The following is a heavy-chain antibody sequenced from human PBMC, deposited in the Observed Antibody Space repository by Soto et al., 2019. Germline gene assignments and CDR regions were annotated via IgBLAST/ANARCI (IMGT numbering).Heavy chain of an antibody. Sequence: GGSLRLSCAASGSTFSSYSMNWVRQAPGKGLEWVSYSSSSSSTIYYADSVKGRFTISRDNAKNSLYLQMNSLRDEDTAVYYCARDKNYYDSSGGYGMDVWGQGTTVTVSS. D-gene: IGHD3-22*01. CDR2: SSSSSSTI. J-gene: IGHJ6*02. CDR1: GSTFSSYS. V-gene: IGHV3-48*02. CDR3: ARDKNYYDSSGGYGMDV.